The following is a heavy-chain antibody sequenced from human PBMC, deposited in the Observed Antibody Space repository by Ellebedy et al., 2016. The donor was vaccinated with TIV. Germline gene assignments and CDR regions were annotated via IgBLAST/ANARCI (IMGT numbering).Heavy chain of an antibody. CDR3: ARINSGRSFYGLDV. Sequence: GGSLRLSXAASGFSSSDYYMSWIRQAPGKGLEWVSYISDSGSMIHYADSVKGRFTISRDNSKNSLYLQMNNLRAKDTAVYYCARINSGRSFYGLDVWGQGTTVTVSS. J-gene: IGHJ6*02. D-gene: IGHD6-19*01. V-gene: IGHV3-11*01. CDR2: ISDSGSMI. CDR1: GFSSSDYY.